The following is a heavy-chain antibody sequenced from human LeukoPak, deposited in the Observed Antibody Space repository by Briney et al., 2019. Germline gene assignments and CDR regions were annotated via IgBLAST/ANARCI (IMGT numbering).Heavy chain of an antibody. CDR1: GFTFSSYG. V-gene: IGHV3-30*18. J-gene: IGHJ6*02. D-gene: IGHD3-9*01. CDR3: AKALYYDILTGPRVDGMDV. CDR2: ISYDGSNK. Sequence: PGGSLRPSCAASGFTFSSYGMHWVRQAPGKGLEWVAVISYDGSNKYYADSVKGRFTISRDNSKNTLYLQMNSLRAEDTAVYYCAKALYYDILTGPRVDGMDVWGQGTTVTVSS.